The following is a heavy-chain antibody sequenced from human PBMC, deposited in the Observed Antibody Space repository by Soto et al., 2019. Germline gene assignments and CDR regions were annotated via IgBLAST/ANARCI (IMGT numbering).Heavy chain of an antibody. D-gene: IGHD4-17*01. CDR2: VVPDGTT. CDR3: ARQRANDYGDPNDALDI. CDR1: EFTVSGNY. V-gene: IGHV3-53*01. Sequence: GGSLRLSCAASEFTVSGNYMNWVRQAPGKGLEWVSLVVPDGTTFFADSVKGRFTISRDNSKNMLYLQMNSLRAEDTAIYYCARQRANDYGDPNDALDIWGQGTMVTVSS. J-gene: IGHJ3*02.